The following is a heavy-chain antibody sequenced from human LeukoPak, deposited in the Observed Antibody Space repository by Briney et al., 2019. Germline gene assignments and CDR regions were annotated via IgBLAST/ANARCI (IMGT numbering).Heavy chain of an antibody. D-gene: IGHD2-2*01. CDR3: AVLTYQLLDYYFDY. Sequence: GGSLRLSCAASGFTFSDYYMSWIRQAPGKGLEWVSYISSSGSTIYYADSVKGRFTISRDNAKNSLYLQMNSLRAEGTAVYYCAVLTYQLLDYYFDYWGQGTLVTVSS. V-gene: IGHV3-11*04. J-gene: IGHJ4*02. CDR2: ISSSGSTI. CDR1: GFTFSDYY.